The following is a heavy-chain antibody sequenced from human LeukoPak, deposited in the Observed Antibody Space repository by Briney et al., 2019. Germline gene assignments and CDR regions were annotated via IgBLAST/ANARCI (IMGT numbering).Heavy chain of an antibody. J-gene: IGHJ4*02. CDR3: ASRVYGDYPFDY. V-gene: IGHV3-23*01. CDR1: GFTFSSYA. CDR2: ISGSGGST. Sequence: GGSLRLSRAASGFTFSSYAMSWVRQAPGKGLEWVSAISGSGGSTYYADSVKGRFTISRDNSKNTLYLQMNSLRAEDTAVYYCASRVYGDYPFDYWGQGTLVTVSS. D-gene: IGHD4-17*01.